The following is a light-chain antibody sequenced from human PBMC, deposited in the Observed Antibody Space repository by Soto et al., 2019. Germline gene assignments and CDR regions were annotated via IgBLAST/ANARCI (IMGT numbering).Light chain of an antibody. CDR3: QHYGS. V-gene: IGKV3-20*01. Sequence: EIVLTQSPGTLSLSPGERATLSCRASQSVSSSHLAWYQQKPGQAPRLLIYDASSRATGIPDRFSGSGSGTDFTLTISRLEPEDFAVYYCQHYGSFGQGTKLEIK. CDR1: QSVSSSH. CDR2: DAS. J-gene: IGKJ2*01.